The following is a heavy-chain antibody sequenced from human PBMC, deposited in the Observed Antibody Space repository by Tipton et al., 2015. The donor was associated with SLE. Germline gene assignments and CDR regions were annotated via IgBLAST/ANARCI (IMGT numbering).Heavy chain of an antibody. CDR2: ISGSGKTI. V-gene: IGHV3-11*01. D-gene: IGHD1-26*01. CDR3: ARGVHSGIYYAFDI. J-gene: IGHJ3*02. Sequence: SLRLSCAASGFTFSDYYMTWIRQAPGEGLEWVSYISGSGKTIYYADSVKGRFTISRDDAKNSLYLQMNSLRVEDTAVYFCARGVHSGIYYAFDIWGRGTIVTVSP. CDR1: GFTFSDYY.